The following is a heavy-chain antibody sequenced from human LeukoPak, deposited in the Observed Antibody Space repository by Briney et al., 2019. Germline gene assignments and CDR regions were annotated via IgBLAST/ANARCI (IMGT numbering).Heavy chain of an antibody. J-gene: IGHJ6*03. D-gene: IGHD3-10*01. Sequence: ASVKVSCKASGYTFTSYYMHWVRQAPGQGLEWMGIINPSGGSTSYAQKFQGRVTMTRDTSTSTVYVELSSLRSEDTAVYYCARDRGATWPYYYYYMDVWGKGTTVTISS. CDR2: INPSGGST. V-gene: IGHV1-46*01. CDR3: ARDRGATWPYYYYYMDV. CDR1: GYTFTSYY.